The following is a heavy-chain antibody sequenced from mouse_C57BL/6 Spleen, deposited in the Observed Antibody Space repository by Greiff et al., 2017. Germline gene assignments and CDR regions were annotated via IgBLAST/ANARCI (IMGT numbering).Heavy chain of an antibody. J-gene: IGHJ1*03. V-gene: IGHV2-6-1*01. CDR3: ARHGNDYYWYFDV. CDR2: IWSDGST. Sequence: VKLMESGPGLVAPSQSLSITCTVSGFSLTSYGVHWVRQPPGKGLEWLVVIWSDGSTTYNSALKSRLSISKDNSKSQVFLKMNSLQTDDTAMYYCARHGNDYYWYFDVWGTGTTVTVSS. D-gene: IGHD2-4*01. CDR1: GFSLTSYG.